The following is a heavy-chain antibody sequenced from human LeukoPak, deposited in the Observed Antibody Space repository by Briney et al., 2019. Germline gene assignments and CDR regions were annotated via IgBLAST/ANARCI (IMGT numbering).Heavy chain of an antibody. J-gene: IGHJ4*02. V-gene: IGHV3-21*01. CDR3: ARDGADVVAATGGVGY. CDR1: RFTFSSYS. CDR2: ISSSSSYI. Sequence: PGGSLRLSCAPSRFTFSSYSMNWVRQAPEKRLEWVSSISSSSSYIYYADSVKGRFTISRDNAKNSLYLQMSSLRAEDTAVYYCARDGADVVAATGGVGYWGQGTLVTVSS. D-gene: IGHD2-15*01.